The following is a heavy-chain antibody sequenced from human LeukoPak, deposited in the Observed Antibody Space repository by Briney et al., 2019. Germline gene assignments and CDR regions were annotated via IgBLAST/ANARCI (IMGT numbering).Heavy chain of an antibody. V-gene: IGHV3-23*01. Sequence: GGSLRLSCAASGFTFSNYEMSWVRQAPGKGLEWVSAISGSGGSTYYADSVKGRFTISRDNSKNTLYLQMNSLRAEDTAVYYCAKDLIPAAAGPARPWGYWGQGTLVTVSS. CDR2: ISGSGGST. CDR3: AKDLIPAAAGPARPWGY. J-gene: IGHJ4*02. CDR1: GFTFSNYE. D-gene: IGHD6-13*01.